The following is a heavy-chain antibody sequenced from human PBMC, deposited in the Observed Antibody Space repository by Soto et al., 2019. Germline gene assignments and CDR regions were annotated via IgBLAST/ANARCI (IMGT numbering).Heavy chain of an antibody. D-gene: IGHD3-3*01. Sequence: PGGSLRLSCAASGFTFSSYGMHWVRQAPGKGLEWVAVISYDGSNKYSADSVKGRFTISRDNSKNTLYLQMNSLRAEDTAVYYCAKGNRKFVLRFVEWLPYGMDACGQGTTVTVSS. CDR1: GFTFSSYG. J-gene: IGHJ6*02. CDR3: AKGNRKFVLRFVEWLPYGMDA. CDR2: ISYDGSNK. V-gene: IGHV3-30*18.